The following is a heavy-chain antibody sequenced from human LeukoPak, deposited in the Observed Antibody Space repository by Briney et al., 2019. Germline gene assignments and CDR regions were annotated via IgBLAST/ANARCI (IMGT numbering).Heavy chain of an antibody. V-gene: IGHV5-51*01. D-gene: IGHD3-9*01. CDR2: IYPGDSDT. Sequence: ESLKISCKGSGYSFTSYWIGWVRQTPGKGLEWMGIIYPGDSDTRYSPSFQGQVTISADKSISTAYLQWSSLKASDTAMYYCAGVKGTYFAYDAFDIWGQGTMVTVSS. CDR1: GYSFTSYW. CDR3: AGVKGTYFAYDAFDI. J-gene: IGHJ3*02.